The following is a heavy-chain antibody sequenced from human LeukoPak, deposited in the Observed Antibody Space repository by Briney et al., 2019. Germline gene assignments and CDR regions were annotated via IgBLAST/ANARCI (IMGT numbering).Heavy chain of an antibody. J-gene: IGHJ4*02. CDR3: ARVVPDGSADIVVVPAAMPAGRFDY. CDR1: GGSISSSSYY. D-gene: IGHD2-2*01. Sequence: SETLSLTCTVSGGSISSSSYYWGWIRQPPGKGLEWIGSIYYSGSTYYNPSLKSRVTISVDTSKNQFSLKLSSVTAADTAVYYCARVVPDGSADIVVVPAAMPAGRFDYWGQGTLVTVSS. V-gene: IGHV4-39*07. CDR2: IYYSGST.